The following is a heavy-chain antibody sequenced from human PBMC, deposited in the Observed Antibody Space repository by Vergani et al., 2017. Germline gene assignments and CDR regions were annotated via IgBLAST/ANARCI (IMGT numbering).Heavy chain of an antibody. J-gene: IGHJ1*01. Sequence: EVQLVESGGGLVQPGGSLRLSCAASGFTFSSYEMNWVRQAPGKGLEWVSYISSSGSTIYYADSVKGRFTISRDNAKNSLYLQMNSLRAEDTAVYYCARGAARGLQLRAEYFQHWGQGTLVTVSS. CDR2: ISSSGSTI. CDR1: GFTFSSYE. CDR3: ARGAARGLQLRAEYFQH. D-gene: IGHD5-24*01. V-gene: IGHV3-48*03.